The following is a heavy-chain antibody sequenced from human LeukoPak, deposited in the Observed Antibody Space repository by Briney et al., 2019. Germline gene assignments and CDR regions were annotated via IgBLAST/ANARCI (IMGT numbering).Heavy chain of an antibody. J-gene: IGHJ4*02. Sequence: GGSLRLSCAASGFTFRSYWMSWVRQAPGKGLEWVANINQGGSVKYYVDSVKGRFTISRDDAKNSLYVQMNSLRDEDTAVYYCARVGYSGWNLEYWGQGTLVTVSS. CDR2: INQGGSVK. D-gene: IGHD5-12*01. CDR3: ARVGYSGWNLEY. V-gene: IGHV3-7*01. CDR1: GFTFRSYW.